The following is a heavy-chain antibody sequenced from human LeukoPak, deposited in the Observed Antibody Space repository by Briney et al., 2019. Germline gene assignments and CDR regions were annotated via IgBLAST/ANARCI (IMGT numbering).Heavy chain of an antibody. Sequence: GGSLRLSCAASGFTFSSYAMSWVRQAPGKGLEWVSAISGSGGSTYYADSVKGRFTTSRDNSKNTLYLQMNSLRAEDTAVYYCAKIGAPYCGGDCYSFDCWGQGTLVTVSS. J-gene: IGHJ4*02. CDR2: ISGSGGST. CDR3: AKIGAPYCGGDCYSFDC. CDR1: GFTFSSYA. V-gene: IGHV3-23*01. D-gene: IGHD2-21*02.